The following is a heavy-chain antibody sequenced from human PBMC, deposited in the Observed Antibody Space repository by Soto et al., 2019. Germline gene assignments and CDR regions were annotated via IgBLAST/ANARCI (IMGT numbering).Heavy chain of an antibody. V-gene: IGHV4-39*01. D-gene: IGHD6-19*01. CDR2: IYYSGST. J-gene: IGHJ4*02. CDR3: ARHSYSSGWYGY. Sequence: SETLSLTCTVSGGSISSSSYYWGWIRQPPGKGLEWIGSIYYSGSTYYNPSLKSRVTISVDTSKNQFSLKLSSVTAADTAVYYCARHSYSSGWYGYWGQGTLVTAPQ. CDR1: GGSISSSSYY.